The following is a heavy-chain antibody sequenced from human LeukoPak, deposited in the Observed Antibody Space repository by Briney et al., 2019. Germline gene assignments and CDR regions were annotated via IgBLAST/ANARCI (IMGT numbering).Heavy chain of an antibody. J-gene: IGHJ4*02. D-gene: IGHD3-22*01. V-gene: IGHV3-21*04. CDR2: ISSSSTYR. Sequence: GGSLRLSCAASGFTFSSYTMNWVRQAPGKGLEWVSSISSSSTYRYYADSVKGRFTISRDNSKNTPYLQMNSLRAEDTAVYYCAKDIWYYYDSSGYYYVPEDYWGQGTLVTVSS. CDR3: AKDIWYYYDSSGYYYVPEDY. CDR1: GFTFSSYT.